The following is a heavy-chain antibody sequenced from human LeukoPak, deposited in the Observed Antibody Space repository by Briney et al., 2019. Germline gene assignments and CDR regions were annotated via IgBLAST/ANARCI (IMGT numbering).Heavy chain of an antibody. D-gene: IGHD6-25*01. CDR1: GGSISSYY. V-gene: IGHV4-4*07. CDR2: IYTSGSTSGST. Sequence: SETLSLTCTVSGGSISSYYWSWIRQPAAKGLEWIGRIYTSGSTSGSTNYNPSLKSRVTMSVDTSKNQFSLRLSSVTAADTAVYYCARAAPTTGNFDCWGQGTLVTVSS. J-gene: IGHJ4*02. CDR3: ARAAPTTGNFDC.